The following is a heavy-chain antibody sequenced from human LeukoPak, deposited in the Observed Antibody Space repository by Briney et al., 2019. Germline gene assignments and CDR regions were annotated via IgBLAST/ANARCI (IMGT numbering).Heavy chain of an antibody. Sequence: GRSLRLSCAASGFTFSSYAMDWVRQAPGKGLEWVAVISDDGSNKYDADSVKGRFTISRDNSKNTLYLQMNSLRAEDTAVYYCARAFSTTAFDSWGQGTLVTVSS. J-gene: IGHJ4*02. CDR3: ARAFSTTAFDS. V-gene: IGHV3-30*04. CDR1: GFTFSSYA. CDR2: ISDDGSNK. D-gene: IGHD4-17*01.